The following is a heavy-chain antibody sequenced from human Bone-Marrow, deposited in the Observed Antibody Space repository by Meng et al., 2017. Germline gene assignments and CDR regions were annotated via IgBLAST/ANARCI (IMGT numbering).Heavy chain of an antibody. V-gene: IGHV1-2*06. J-gene: IGHJ4*02. CDR2: IDPKSDNT. Sequence: ASVKVSCKASGYTFTGYYMHWVRQAPGQGLEWMGRIDPKSDNTHYAQKFQGRVTMTRDTSISTAYMELSGLRSDDTAVYYCARDEDISAAGYLLGDFWGQGTLVTVSS. CDR1: GYTFTGYY. D-gene: IGHD6-13*01. CDR3: ARDEDISAAGYLLGDF.